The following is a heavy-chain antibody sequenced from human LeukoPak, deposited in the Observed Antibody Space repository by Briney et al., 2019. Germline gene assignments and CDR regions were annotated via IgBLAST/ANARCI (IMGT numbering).Heavy chain of an antibody. CDR2: ISAYNGET. D-gene: IGHD6-19*01. J-gene: IGHJ4*02. CDR3: ARDGWSSYSSGWYDSA. Sequence: ASVKVSCXASGYTFTTYGISWVRQAHGQGLERMGWISAYNGETNCAQQLQSRVTMTTDASTSTDYMELRSLRSDDTAVYYCARDGWSSYSSGWYDSAWGQGTLVTVSS. V-gene: IGHV1-18*01. CDR1: GYTFTTYG.